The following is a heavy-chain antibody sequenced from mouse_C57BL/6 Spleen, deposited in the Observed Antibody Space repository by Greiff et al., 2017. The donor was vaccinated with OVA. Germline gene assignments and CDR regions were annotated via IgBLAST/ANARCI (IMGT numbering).Heavy chain of an antibody. CDR2: LDPENGDT. CDR3: TSGTTVVATPYYLDY. D-gene: IGHD1-1*01. CDR1: GFNIKDDY. Sequence: VQLQQSGAELVRPGASVTLSCTASGFNIKDDYMHWVKQRPEQGLEWIGWLDPENGDTEYASKFQGKATITADTSSNTAYLQLSSLTSEDTAVYYCTSGTTVVATPYYLDYWGQGTTLTVSS. J-gene: IGHJ2*01. V-gene: IGHV14-4*01.